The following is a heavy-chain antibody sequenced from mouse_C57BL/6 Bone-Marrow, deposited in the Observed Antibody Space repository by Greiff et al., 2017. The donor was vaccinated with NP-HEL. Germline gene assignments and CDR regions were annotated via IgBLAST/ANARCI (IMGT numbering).Heavy chain of an antibody. CDR3: ARNCDPYWYFDV. CDR2: IYPRSGNT. V-gene: IGHV1-81*01. J-gene: IGHJ1*03. Sequence: QVQLKESGAELARPGASVKLSCKASGYTFTSYGISWVKQRTGQGLEWIGEIYPRSGNTYYNEKFKGKATLTADKSSSTAYMELRSLTSEDSAVYFCARNCDPYWYFDVWGTGTTVTVSS. CDR1: GYTFTSYG.